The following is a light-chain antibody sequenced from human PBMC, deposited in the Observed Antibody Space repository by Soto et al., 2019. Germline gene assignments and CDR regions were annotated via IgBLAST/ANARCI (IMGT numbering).Light chain of an antibody. CDR3: LQSYRTPT. V-gene: IGKV1-39*01. J-gene: IGKJ5*01. Sequence: DIQMTQSPYSLSAAVGDRVTIACRASQNINTYLNWYQQKPGKAPKLLIYGASTLQSGVPSRFSGSGSGTDYTLTISSLLPEDFATYYCLQSYRTPTFGQVTRLEIK. CDR1: QNINTY. CDR2: GAS.